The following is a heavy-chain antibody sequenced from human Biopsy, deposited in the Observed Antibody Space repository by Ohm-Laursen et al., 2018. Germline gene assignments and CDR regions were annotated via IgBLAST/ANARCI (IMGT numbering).Heavy chain of an antibody. V-gene: IGHV4-4*07. Sequence: GTLSLTCTVSGDSINNYYWSWIRQPAGKGLEWIGRIYTSGSPNYNLSLEGRVTMSVDTSKNQFSLILSSMTAADTAVYYCARVGAGAPSIDYFDYWGQGTLVTVSS. J-gene: IGHJ4*02. CDR3: ARVGAGAPSIDYFDY. CDR2: IYTSGSP. CDR1: GDSINNYY. D-gene: IGHD1-26*01.